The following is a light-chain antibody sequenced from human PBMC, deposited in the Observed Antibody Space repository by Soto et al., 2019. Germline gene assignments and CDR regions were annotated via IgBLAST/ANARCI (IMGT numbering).Light chain of an antibody. J-gene: IGKJ1*01. V-gene: IGKV3-20*01. CDR2: GAS. Sequence: EIVLTQSPGTLSLSAGERATLSCRASQSVSSSYLAWYQQKPGQAPRLLIYGASSRATGIPDRFSGSGSGTDFTLTISRLEPEDFAVYYCQQYGGSRAFGQGTKVDIK. CDR3: QQYGGSRA. CDR1: QSVSSSY.